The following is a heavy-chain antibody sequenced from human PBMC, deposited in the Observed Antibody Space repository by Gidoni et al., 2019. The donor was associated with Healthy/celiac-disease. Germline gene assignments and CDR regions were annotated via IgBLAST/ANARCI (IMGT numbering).Heavy chain of an antibody. CDR2: IIPIFGTA. J-gene: IGHJ6*02. D-gene: IGHD3-22*01. CDR1: GGTFSSYA. V-gene: IGHV1-69*01. CDR3: ARDRLSNYYDSSWSKSRLGIYYGMDV. Sequence: QVQLVQSGAEVKKPGSSVKVSCKASGGTFSSYAISWVRQAPGQGLEWMGGIIPIFGTANYAQKFQGRVTITADESTSTAYMELSSLRSEDTAVYYCARDRLSNYYDSSWSKSRLGIYYGMDVWGQGTTVTVSS.